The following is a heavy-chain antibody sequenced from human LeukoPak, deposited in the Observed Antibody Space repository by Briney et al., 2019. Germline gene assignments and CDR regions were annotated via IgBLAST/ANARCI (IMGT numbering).Heavy chain of an antibody. Sequence: PGGSLRLSCAVSGFTFSSYGMHWVRQAPGKGLEWVAFIRYDGSNKYYADSVKGRFTISRDNSKNTLYLQMNSLRAEDTAVYYCAKEWSPITMVRGVYMDVWGKGTTVTISS. J-gene: IGHJ6*03. CDR3: AKEWSPITMVRGVYMDV. CDR2: IRYDGSNK. V-gene: IGHV3-30*02. CDR1: GFTFSSYG. D-gene: IGHD3-10*01.